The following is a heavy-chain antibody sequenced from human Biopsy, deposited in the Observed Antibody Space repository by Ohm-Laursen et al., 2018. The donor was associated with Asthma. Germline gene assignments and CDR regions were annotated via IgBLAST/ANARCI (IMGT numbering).Heavy chain of an antibody. V-gene: IGHV3-21*01. CDR1: GFTFSSYS. J-gene: IGHJ4*02. CDR2: ISSSSSYI. D-gene: IGHD3-9*01. Sequence: SLRLSCAASGFTFSSYSMNWVRQAPGKGLEWVSSISSSSSYIYYADSVKGRFTISRDNAKNSLYLQMNSLRAEDTAVYYCAKDRDYDILTGPPGLDYWGQGTLVTVSS. CDR3: AKDRDYDILTGPPGLDY.